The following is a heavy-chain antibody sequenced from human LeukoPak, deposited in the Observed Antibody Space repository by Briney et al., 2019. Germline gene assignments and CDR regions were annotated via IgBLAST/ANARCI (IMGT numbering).Heavy chain of an antibody. CDR3: ARDSYYYDSSGYYEEYFQH. CDR2: IYSGGST. CDR1: GFTVSSNY. V-gene: IGHV3-66*02. J-gene: IGHJ1*01. D-gene: IGHD3-22*01. Sequence: GGSLRLSCAASGFTVSSNYMSWVRQAPGKGLEWVSVIYSGGSTYYADSVKGRFTISRDNSKNTLYLQMNSLRAEDTAVYYRARDSYYYDSSGYYEEYFQHWGQGTLVTVSS.